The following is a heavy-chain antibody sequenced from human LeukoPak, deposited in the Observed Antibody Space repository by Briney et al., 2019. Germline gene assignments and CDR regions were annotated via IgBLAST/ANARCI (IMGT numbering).Heavy chain of an antibody. D-gene: IGHD3-9*01. Sequence: PSDTLSLTCSVSGGSISTYYWSWIRQPAGKGLEWIGRVHRSGNANYNPSLQSRVTMSVDTSKNQISLRLRFVAAADTAVYYCARDDFEYSVHYGMDVWGQGTAVTVSS. J-gene: IGHJ6*02. CDR3: ARDDFEYSVHYGMDV. CDR2: VHRSGNA. V-gene: IGHV4-4*07. CDR1: GGSISTYY.